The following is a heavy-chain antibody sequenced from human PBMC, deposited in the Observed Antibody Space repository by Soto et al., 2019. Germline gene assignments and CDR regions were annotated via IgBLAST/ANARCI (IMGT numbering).Heavy chain of an antibody. D-gene: IGHD2-2*01. CDR1: GFTFTSSA. Sequence: SVKVSCKASGFTFTSSAVQWVRQARGQRLEWIGWIVVGSGNTNYAQKFQERVTITRDMSTSTAYMELSSLRSEDTAVYYCASNIVLVPAAMHYYYYGMDVWGQGTTVTVSS. CDR2: IVVGSGNT. V-gene: IGHV1-58*01. J-gene: IGHJ6*02. CDR3: ASNIVLVPAAMHYYYYGMDV.